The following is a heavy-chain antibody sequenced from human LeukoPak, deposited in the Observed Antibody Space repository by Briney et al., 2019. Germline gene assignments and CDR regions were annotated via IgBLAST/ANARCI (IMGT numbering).Heavy chain of an antibody. J-gene: IGHJ4*02. D-gene: IGHD3-9*01. CDR3: ARLLGYYDILTGHQTFDY. Sequence: SVKVSCKASGGTFSSYAISWVRQPPAQGLEWMGGIIPIFGTANYAQKFQGRVTITADKSTSTAYMELRSLRSDDTAVYYCARLLGYYDILTGHQTFDYWGQGTLVTVSS. CDR2: IIPIFGTA. CDR1: GGTFSSYA. V-gene: IGHV1-69*06.